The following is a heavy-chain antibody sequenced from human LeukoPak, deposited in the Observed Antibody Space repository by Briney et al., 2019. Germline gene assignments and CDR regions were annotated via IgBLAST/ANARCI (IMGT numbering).Heavy chain of an antibody. CDR1: GYTFTGYY. J-gene: IGHJ5*02. Sequence: GASVKVSCKASGYTFTGYYMHWVRQAPGQGLEWMGWINPNSGGTNYAQKFQGRVTMTRDTSISTAYMELSRLRSDDTAVYYCARVYYYDSSGYPYNWFDPWGQGTLVTVSS. D-gene: IGHD3-22*01. CDR3: ARVYYYDSSGYPYNWFDP. V-gene: IGHV1-2*02. CDR2: INPNSGGT.